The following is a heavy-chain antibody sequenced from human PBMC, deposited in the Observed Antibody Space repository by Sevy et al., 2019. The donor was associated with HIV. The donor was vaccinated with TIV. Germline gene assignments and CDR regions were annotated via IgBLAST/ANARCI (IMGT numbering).Heavy chain of an antibody. CDR3: ARGVRYYGSGSYYKCYSDY. J-gene: IGHJ4*02. D-gene: IGHD3-10*01. Sequence: ASVKVSCKASGYTFTSYGISWVRQAPGQGLEWMGWISAYNGNTNYAQKLQGRVTMTTDTSTSTAYMELRSLRSDDTAVYYCARGVRYYGSGSYYKCYSDYWGQGTLVTVSS. CDR1: GYTFTSYG. V-gene: IGHV1-18*04. CDR2: ISAYNGNT.